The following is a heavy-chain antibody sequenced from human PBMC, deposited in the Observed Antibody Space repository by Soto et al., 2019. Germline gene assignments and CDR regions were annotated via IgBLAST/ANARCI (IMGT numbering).Heavy chain of an antibody. J-gene: IGHJ4*02. V-gene: IGHV3-21*01. CDR2: ISSSSSYI. Sequence: GGSLRLSCAASGFTFSSYSMNWVRQAPGKGLEWVSSISSSSSYIYYADSVKGRFTISRDNAKNSLYLQMNSLRAEDTAVYYCARWGPMVRGDDFDYWGQGTLVTVSS. D-gene: IGHD3-10*01. CDR1: GFTFSSYS. CDR3: ARWGPMVRGDDFDY.